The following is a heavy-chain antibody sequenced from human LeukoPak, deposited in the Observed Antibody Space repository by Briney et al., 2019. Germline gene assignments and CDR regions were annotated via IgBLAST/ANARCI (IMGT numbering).Heavy chain of an antibody. CDR3: AKSSYCSSTSCFEYFPQ. Sequence: GSLRLSCAASGFTVSSNYMSWVRQAPGKGLEWVSVIYSGGSTYYADSVKGRFTISRDNSKNTLYLQMNSLRSDDTAVYYCAKSSYCSSTSCFEYFPQWGQGTLVTVSS. CDR2: IYSGGST. D-gene: IGHD2-2*01. J-gene: IGHJ1*01. V-gene: IGHV3-53*05. CDR1: GFTVSSNY.